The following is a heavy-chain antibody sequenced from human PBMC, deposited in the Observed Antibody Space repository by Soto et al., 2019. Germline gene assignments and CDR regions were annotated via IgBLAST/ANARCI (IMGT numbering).Heavy chain of an antibody. V-gene: IGHV1-3*01. CDR3: ARDYDFWSGYDYGMDV. D-gene: IGHD3-3*01. J-gene: IGHJ6*02. CDR1: GYTFTYRY. Sequence: ASVKVSCKASGYTFTYRYLHWVRQAPGQRLEWMGWINAGNGNTKYSQKFQGRVTITRDTSASTAYMELSSLRSEDTAVYYCARDYDFWSGYDYGMDVWGQGTTVTVSS. CDR2: INAGNGNT.